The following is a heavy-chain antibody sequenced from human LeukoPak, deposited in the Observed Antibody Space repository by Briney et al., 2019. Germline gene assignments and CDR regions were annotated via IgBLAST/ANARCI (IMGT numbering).Heavy chain of an antibody. CDR2: INHSGST. Sequence: PSETLSLTCAVYGGSFSGYYWSWIRQPPGKGLEWIGEINHSGSTNYNPSLKSRVTISVDTSKNQFSLKLSSVTAADTAVYYCARVCDYGDYWGQGTLVTVSS. J-gene: IGHJ4*02. D-gene: IGHD2-21*01. CDR1: GGSFSGYY. V-gene: IGHV4-34*01. CDR3: ARVCDYGDY.